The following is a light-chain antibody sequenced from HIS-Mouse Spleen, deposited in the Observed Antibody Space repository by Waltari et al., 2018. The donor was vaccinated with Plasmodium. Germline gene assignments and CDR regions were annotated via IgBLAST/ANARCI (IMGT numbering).Light chain of an antibody. CDR2: DAS. Sequence: AIQLTQSPSSLSASVGDRVTITCRAIQGISSALAWSPQKPGKAPQLLFYDASSLESGVPSRFSGSGSGTDFTLTISSLQPEDFATYYCQQFNSYPFTFGPGTKVDIK. CDR1: QGISSA. CDR3: QQFNSYPFT. J-gene: IGKJ3*01. V-gene: IGKV1-13*02.